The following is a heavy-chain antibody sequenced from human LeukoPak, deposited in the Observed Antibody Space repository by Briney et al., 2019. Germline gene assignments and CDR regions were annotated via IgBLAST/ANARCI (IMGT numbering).Heavy chain of an antibody. D-gene: IGHD2-15*01. V-gene: IGHV3-23*01. J-gene: IGHJ6*04. CDR1: GFTFSSYA. CDR2: ISGSGGST. CDR3: AKDQREYCSGGSCYSGSLDYYGMDV. Sequence: PGGSLRLSCAASGFTFSSYAMSWVRQAPGKGLERVSAISGSGGSTYYADSVKGRFTISRDNSKNTLYLQMNSLRAEDTAVYYCAKDQREYCSGGSCYSGSLDYYGMDVWGKGTTVTVSS.